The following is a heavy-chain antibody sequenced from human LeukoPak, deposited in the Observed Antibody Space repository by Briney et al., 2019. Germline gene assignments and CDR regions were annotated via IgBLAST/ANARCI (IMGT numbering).Heavy chain of an antibody. D-gene: IGHD3-9*01. V-gene: IGHV4-31*03. CDR3: AREGRLTVDY. J-gene: IGHJ4*02. CDR2: IYYSGST. Sequence: SETLSLTCTVSGGSISSGGYYWSWIRQHPGEGLEWIGYIYYSGSTYYNPSLKSRVTISVDTSKNQFSLKLSSVTAADTAVYYCAREGRLTVDYWGQGTLVTVSS. CDR1: GGSISSGGYY.